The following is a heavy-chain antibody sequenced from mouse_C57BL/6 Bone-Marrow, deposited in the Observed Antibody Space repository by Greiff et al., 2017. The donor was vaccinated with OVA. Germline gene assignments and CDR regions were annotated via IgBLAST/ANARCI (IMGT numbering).Heavy chain of an antibody. CDR3: ARDRGSWDWYFDV. CDR2: LSDGGSYT. J-gene: IGHJ1*03. Sequence: EVKLVESGGGLVKPGGSLKLSCAASGFTFSSYAMSWVRQTPEKRLEWVATLSDGGSYTYYPDNVKGRFTISRDNAKNNLYLQMSQLKSEDTAMYYCARDRGSWDWYFDVWGTGTTVTVSS. V-gene: IGHV5-4*01. D-gene: IGHD4-1*01. CDR1: GFTFSSYA.